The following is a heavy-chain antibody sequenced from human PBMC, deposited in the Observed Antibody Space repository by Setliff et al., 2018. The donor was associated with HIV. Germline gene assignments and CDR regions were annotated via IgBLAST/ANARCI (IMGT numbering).Heavy chain of an antibody. V-gene: IGHV4-59*11. Sequence: SETLSLTCTVSGTSINSHYWSWIRQTPGKGLQWIGLIYYTGIPTYNPSLEGRITMSVDRSKNQFSLRLTSVTAADTAMYYCTRRINFGSGYYKDHAFDLWGQGTMVTVSS. J-gene: IGHJ3*01. CDR3: TRRINFGSGYYKDHAFDL. D-gene: IGHD3-3*01. CDR1: GTSINSHY. CDR2: IYYTGIP.